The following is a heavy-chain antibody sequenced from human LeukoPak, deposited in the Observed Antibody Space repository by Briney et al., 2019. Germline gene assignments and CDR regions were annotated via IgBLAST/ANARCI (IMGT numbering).Heavy chain of an antibody. CDR1: VFTFSSYW. J-gene: IGHJ6*03. Sequence: PGGSLRLSCAASVFTFSSYWMNWVRQAPGKGLEWVANIKQDGSEKYYVDSVKGRFTISRDNAKNSLYLQMSSLRAEDTAVYYCTRVEETATTAAIIRKYSYYYYMDVWGKGNTVTVSS. D-gene: IGHD4-11*01. V-gene: IGHV3-7*01. CDR3: TRVEETATTAAIIRKYSYYYYMDV. CDR2: IKQDGSEK.